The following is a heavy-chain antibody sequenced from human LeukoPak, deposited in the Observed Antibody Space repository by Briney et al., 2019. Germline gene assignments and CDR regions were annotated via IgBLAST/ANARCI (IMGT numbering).Heavy chain of an antibody. CDR1: GFTFSSCS. CDR2: ISSSSSYI. V-gene: IGHV3-21*01. J-gene: IGHJ4*02. Sequence: GGSLRLSCAASGFTFSSCSMNWVRQAPGKGLEWVSSISSSSSYIYYADSVKGRFTISRDNAKNSLYLQMNSLRAEDTAVYYCARGLRYCSSTSCPYGDYWGQGTLVTVSS. CDR3: ARGLRYCSSTSCPYGDY. D-gene: IGHD2-2*01.